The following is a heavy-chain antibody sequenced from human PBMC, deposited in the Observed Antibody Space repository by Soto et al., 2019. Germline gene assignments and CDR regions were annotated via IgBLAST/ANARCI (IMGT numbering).Heavy chain of an antibody. Sequence: PGGSLRLSCAASGFTFSNAWINWVRQAPGKGLERVGRIKSKTDGGTTDYAEPVKGRFAISRDDSNNMVYLQMNSLKIEDTAVYYCTTDSYSTIIIVRFDYWGQGTLVTVSS. CDR2: IKSKTDGGTT. CDR3: TTDSYSTIIIVRFDY. V-gene: IGHV3-15*07. CDR1: GFTFSNAW. D-gene: IGHD3-22*01. J-gene: IGHJ4*02.